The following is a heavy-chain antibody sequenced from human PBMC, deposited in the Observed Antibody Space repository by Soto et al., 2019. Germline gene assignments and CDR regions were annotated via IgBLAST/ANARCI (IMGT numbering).Heavy chain of an antibody. J-gene: IGHJ6*02. V-gene: IGHV3-21*01. CDR3: ARDQGHVLWFGELLPPLYYYGMDV. Sequence: PGGSLRLSCAASGFTFSSYSMNWVRQAPGKGLEWVSSISSSSSYIYYADSVKGRFTISRDNAKNSLYLQMNSLRAEDTAVYYCARDQGHVLWFGELLPPLYYYGMDVWGQGTTVTVSS. CDR1: GFTFSSYS. CDR2: ISSSSSYI. D-gene: IGHD3-10*01.